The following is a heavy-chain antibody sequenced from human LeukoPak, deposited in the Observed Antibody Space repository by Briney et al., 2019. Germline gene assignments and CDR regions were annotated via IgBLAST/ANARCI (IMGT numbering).Heavy chain of an antibody. J-gene: IGHJ4*02. CDR3: AREGSHVRGVIDY. CDR1: GYTFTSYD. D-gene: IGHD3-10*01. Sequence: GXSVKVSCKASGYTFTSYDINWVRQATGQGLEWMGWMNPNSGNTGYAQKFQGRVTMTRNTSISTAYMELSSLRSEDTAVYYCAREGSHVRGVIDYWGQGTLVTVSS. V-gene: IGHV1-8*01. CDR2: MNPNSGNT.